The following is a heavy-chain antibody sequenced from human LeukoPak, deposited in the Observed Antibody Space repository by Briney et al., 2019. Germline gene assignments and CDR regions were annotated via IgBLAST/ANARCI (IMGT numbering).Heavy chain of an antibody. V-gene: IGHV3-30*04. Sequence: GGSLRLSCAVSGFTFSSYAMHWVRQAPGKGLEWVAVISYDGSNKYYADSVKGRFTISRDNSKNTLYLQMNSLRAEDTAVYYCARGRYSSGWYYFDYWGQGTLVTVSS. CDR3: ARGRYSSGWYYFDY. CDR2: ISYDGSNK. J-gene: IGHJ4*02. CDR1: GFTFSSYA. D-gene: IGHD6-19*01.